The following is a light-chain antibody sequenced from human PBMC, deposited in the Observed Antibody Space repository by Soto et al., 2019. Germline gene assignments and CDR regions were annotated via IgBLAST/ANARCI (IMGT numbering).Light chain of an antibody. V-gene: IGKV3-20*01. CDR2: DAS. CDR1: QTVSNSY. J-gene: IGKJ1*01. Sequence: EIVLTQSPGTLSLSPGERATLSCRASQTVSNSYLAWYQQKHGQAPRLLIYDASNRATGIPARFSGSGSGTDFTLTISRLEPEDFAVYYCQQCGSSPWTFGQGTKVDIK. CDR3: QQCGSSPWT.